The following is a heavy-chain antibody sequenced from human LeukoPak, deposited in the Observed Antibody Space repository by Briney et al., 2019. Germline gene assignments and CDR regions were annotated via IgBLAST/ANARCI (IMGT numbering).Heavy chain of an antibody. CDR3: ATAFRGSYDN. J-gene: IGHJ4*02. CDR1: GFTFSSYW. V-gene: IGHV3-7*01. D-gene: IGHD1-26*01. Sequence: GGSLRLSCAASGFTFSSYWMSWVRLAPGKGLEWVANIKQAGSDKYYVDSVKGRFTISRDNTKNSLYLQMNSLRAEDTAVYYCATAFRGSYDNWGQGTLVTVSS. CDR2: IKQAGSDK.